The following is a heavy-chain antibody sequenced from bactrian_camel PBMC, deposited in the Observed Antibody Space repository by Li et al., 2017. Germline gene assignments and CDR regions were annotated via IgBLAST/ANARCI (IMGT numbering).Heavy chain of an antibody. CDR1: GGTFRRYV. Sequence: VQLVESGGGLVRPGGSLRLSCVVSGGTFRRYVMDWVRKAPGKGLEWISGIDRSGSSTDYADSVKGRFTISRDNAKYTLYLQMNSLKPEDTAMYYCATGLKYDVGHDRGQGTQVTVS. CDR3: ATGLKYDVGHD. V-gene: IGHV3S40*01. J-gene: IGHJ4*01. D-gene: IGHD5*01. CDR2: IDRSGSST.